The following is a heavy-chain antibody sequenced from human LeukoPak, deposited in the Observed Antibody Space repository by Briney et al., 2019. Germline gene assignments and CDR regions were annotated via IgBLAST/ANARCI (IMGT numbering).Heavy chain of an antibody. Sequence: PGGSLRLSCAASGFTFSSYSMNWVRQAPGKGLEWVSYISSSSSTMYYADSVKGRFTISRDNAKNSLHLQMNSLRAEDTAVYYCARDEENFWSGSDFDYWGQGTLVTVSS. V-gene: IGHV3-48*01. CDR3: ARDEENFWSGSDFDY. CDR1: GFTFSSYS. J-gene: IGHJ4*02. D-gene: IGHD3-3*01. CDR2: ISSSSSTM.